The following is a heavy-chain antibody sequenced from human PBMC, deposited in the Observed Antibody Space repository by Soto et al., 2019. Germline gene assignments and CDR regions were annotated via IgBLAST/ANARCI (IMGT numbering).Heavy chain of an antibody. CDR2: IYYNGNT. CDR1: GFTVSSNH. D-gene: IGHD5-18*01. CDR3: ATGGDTAKDGY. J-gene: IGHJ4*02. Sequence: VQLVESGGGLIQPGGSLRLSCAASGFTVSSNHMTWVRQAPGRGPEWVSTIYYNGNTFYADSVKGRFTISRDNPKNMRYLQMNSLRAEDTALFYCATGGDTAKDGYWGQGTLVTVSS. V-gene: IGHV3-53*01.